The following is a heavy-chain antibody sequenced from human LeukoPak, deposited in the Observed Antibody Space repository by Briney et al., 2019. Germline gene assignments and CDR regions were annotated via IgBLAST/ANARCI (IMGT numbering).Heavy chain of an antibody. CDR3: ARGRAYCSGGSCLYDY. J-gene: IGHJ4*02. D-gene: IGHD2-15*01. CDR1: GGSISSYY. CDR2: IYYSGST. Sequence: SETLSLTCTVSGGSISSYYWSWIRQPPGKGLEWIGYIYYSGSTNYNPSLKSRVTISVDTSKNQFSLKLSSVTAADTAVYYCARGRAYCSGGSCLYDYWGQGTLVTVSS. V-gene: IGHV4-59*12.